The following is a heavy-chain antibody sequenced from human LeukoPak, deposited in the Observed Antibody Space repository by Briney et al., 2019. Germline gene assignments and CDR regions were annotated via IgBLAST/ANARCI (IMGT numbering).Heavy chain of an antibody. CDR2: ISYDGSNK. D-gene: IGHD1-1*01. CDR1: GFTFSSYA. CDR3: ASNWNDGLDY. V-gene: IGHV3-30*04. Sequence: GGSLRLSCAASGFTFSSYAMHWVRQVPGKGLEWVAVISYDGSNKYYADSVKGRFTISRDNSKNTLYLQMNSLRAEDTAVYYCASNWNDGLDYWGQGTLVTVSS. J-gene: IGHJ4*02.